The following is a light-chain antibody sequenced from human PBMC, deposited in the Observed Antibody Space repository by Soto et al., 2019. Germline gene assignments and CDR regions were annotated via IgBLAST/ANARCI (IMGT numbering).Light chain of an antibody. Sequence: EIVLTQSPGTLSLSPGERATLSCRASESVSEKGYLAWYQQKSCKAPRLLIFGASSRATGVPGRFSGSGSGTDFTLSITRLEPEDFAVYYCQHYGTSPYTFGPGAKLEIK. CDR1: ESVSEKGY. J-gene: IGKJ2*01. CDR3: QHYGTSPYT. CDR2: GAS. V-gene: IGKV3-20*01.